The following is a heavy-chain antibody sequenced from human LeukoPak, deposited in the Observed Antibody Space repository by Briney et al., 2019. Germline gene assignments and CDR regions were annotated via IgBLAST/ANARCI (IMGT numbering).Heavy chain of an antibody. J-gene: IGHJ6*02. V-gene: IGHV3-53*01. CDR1: GFTFSSNW. Sequence: GGSLRLSCGASGFTFSSNWMSWVRQAPGKGLEWVSVIYSGGSTYYADSVKGRFTISRDNSKNTLYLQMNSLRAEDTAVYYCARVNWDDSYGMDVWGQGTTVTASS. CDR2: IYSGGST. D-gene: IGHD3-3*01. CDR3: ARVNWDDSYGMDV.